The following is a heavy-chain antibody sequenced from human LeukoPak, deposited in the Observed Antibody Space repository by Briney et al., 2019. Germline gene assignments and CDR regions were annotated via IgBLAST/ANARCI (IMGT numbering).Heavy chain of an antibody. D-gene: IGHD2-8*01. J-gene: IGHJ5*01. V-gene: IGHV3-23*01. CDR2: ISGSGGST. CDR1: GFTFSSYA. Sequence: GGSLRLSCAASGFTFSSYAMSWVRQAPGKGLEWVSAISGSGGSTYYADSVRGRFTISRENSKNTLYLQMNSLRAEDTAVYYCARDRVGVRFDSWGQGTLVTVSS. CDR3: ARDRVGVRFDS.